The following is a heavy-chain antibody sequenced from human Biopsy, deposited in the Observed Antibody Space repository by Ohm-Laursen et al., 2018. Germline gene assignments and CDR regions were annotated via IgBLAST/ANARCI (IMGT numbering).Heavy chain of an antibody. CDR2: ISPSSTTI. V-gene: IGHV3-11*01. Sequence: SLRLSCAASGFTFTDYDISWVRHVPGQGLEWLALISPSSTTIYYADSVRGRFFISRDDAKSSVSLEMSSLRADDTALYFCARNVRLEMTDHSGVTTYSRYFAMDAWGRGTTVTVSS. D-gene: IGHD1-1*01. CDR3: ARNVRLEMTDHSGVTTYSRYFAMDA. CDR1: GFTFTDYD. J-gene: IGHJ6*02.